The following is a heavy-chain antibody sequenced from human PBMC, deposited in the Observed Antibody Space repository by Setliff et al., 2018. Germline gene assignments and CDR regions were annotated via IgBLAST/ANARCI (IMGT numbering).Heavy chain of an antibody. CDR2: IYHNGST. Sequence: SETLSLTCTVSGGSVSPYFWSWIRQSPGKGLEWIGYIYHNGSTNFNPSLKSRVTMSVDTSKNQFALNLTSVTAADTAVYYCVRDRTAYSYGLDVWGQGTTVTVSS. J-gene: IGHJ6*02. V-gene: IGHV4-59*02. CDR1: GGSVSPYF. CDR3: VRDRTAYSYGLDV. D-gene: IGHD5-18*01.